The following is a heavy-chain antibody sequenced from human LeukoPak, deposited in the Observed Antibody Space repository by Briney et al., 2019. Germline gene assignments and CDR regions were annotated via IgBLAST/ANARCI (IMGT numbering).Heavy chain of an antibody. D-gene: IGHD5-18*01. J-gene: IGHJ4*02. CDR1: GFTFSSYW. V-gene: IGHV3-7*01. CDR2: IKKDGSEK. Sequence: PGGSLRHSCAASGFTFSSYWISWVRQAPGKGLERMANIKKDGSEKYYVESVKGRFTISRDNAKKSLYLQMNSLGAEDTAVYYCARHLSGITGYTYGRGIDYWGQGTLLTVSS. CDR3: ARHLSGITGYTYGRGIDY.